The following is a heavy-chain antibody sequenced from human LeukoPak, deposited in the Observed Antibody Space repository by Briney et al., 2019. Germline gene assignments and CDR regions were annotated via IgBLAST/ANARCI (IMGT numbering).Heavy chain of an antibody. CDR2: IYYSGST. D-gene: IGHD6-19*01. CDR3: ARTSVHGWSDY. J-gene: IGHJ4*02. CDR1: VGSITYYY. Sequence: PSETLSLTCSVSVGSITYYYWSWFRQPPGKGLEWIGYIYYSGSTQYNPSLKSRVNISVDTSKNQVSLKLSSVTAADTAVYHCARTSVHGWSDYWGQGSLVTVSS. V-gene: IGHV4-59*01.